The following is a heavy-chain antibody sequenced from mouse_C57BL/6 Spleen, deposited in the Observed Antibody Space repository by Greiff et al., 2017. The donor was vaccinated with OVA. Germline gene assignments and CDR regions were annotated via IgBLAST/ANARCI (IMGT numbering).Heavy chain of an antibody. CDR2: IYPSDSET. CDR3: ASGGLRPDWYFDV. Sequence: VQLQQSGAELVRPGSSVKLSCKASGYTFTRYWMDWVKQRPGQGLEWIGNIYPSDSETHYNQKFKDKATLTVDKSSSTAYMQLSSLTSEDSAVYYCASGGLRPDWYFDVWGTGTTVTVSS. CDR1: GYTFTRYW. V-gene: IGHV1-61*01. D-gene: IGHD2-4*01. J-gene: IGHJ1*03.